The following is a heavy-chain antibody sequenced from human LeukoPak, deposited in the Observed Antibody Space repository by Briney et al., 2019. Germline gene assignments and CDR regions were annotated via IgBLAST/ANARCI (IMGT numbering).Heavy chain of an antibody. V-gene: IGHV3-23*01. CDR3: ARDHMYSSSWPTIYYFDY. CDR1: GFTFSSYA. Sequence: PGGSLRLSCAASGFTFSSYAMSWVRQAPGKGLEWVSAISGSGGSTYYADSVKGRFTISRDNSKNTLYLQMNSLRAEGTAVYYCARDHMYSSSWPTIYYFDYWGQGTLVTVSS. J-gene: IGHJ4*02. D-gene: IGHD6-13*01. CDR2: ISGSGGST.